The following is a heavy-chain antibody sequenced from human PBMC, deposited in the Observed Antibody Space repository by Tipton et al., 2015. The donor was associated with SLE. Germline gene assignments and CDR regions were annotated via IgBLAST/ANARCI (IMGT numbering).Heavy chain of an antibody. J-gene: IGHJ4*02. CDR2: IYYSGST. CDR3: ARDPDYYDSSGSDY. Sequence: LRLSCTVSGGSISSSSYYWGWIRQPPGKGLEWNGSIYYSGSTYYNPSLKSRVTISVDTSKNQFSLKLSSVTAADTAVYYCARDPDYYDSSGSDYWGQGTLVTVSS. D-gene: IGHD3-22*01. V-gene: IGHV4-39*07. CDR1: GGSISSSSYY.